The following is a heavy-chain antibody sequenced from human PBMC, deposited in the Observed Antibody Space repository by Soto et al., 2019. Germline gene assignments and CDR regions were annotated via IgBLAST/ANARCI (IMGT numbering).Heavy chain of an antibody. Sequence: QVQLVQSGGGVVQPGRSLRLSCEASGFTFSNYGMHWVRQAPGKGLEWVSVISYDEKDKFYVDSVKGRFTISRDSSRNTLYLPINSRRTEDTGVHYCAKYRGPRVRGFNYLGQGAMVTVSS. J-gene: IGHJ4*02. CDR1: GFTFSNYG. CDR2: ISYDEKDK. V-gene: IGHV3-30*18. D-gene: IGHD3-10*01. CDR3: AKYRGPRVRGFNY.